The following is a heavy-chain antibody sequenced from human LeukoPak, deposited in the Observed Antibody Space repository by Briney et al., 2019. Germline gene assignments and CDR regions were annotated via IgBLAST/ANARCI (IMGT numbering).Heavy chain of an antibody. V-gene: IGHV3-23*01. CDR2: TVGGGDGT. Sequence: GGSLRLSCAASGFTFSSTSMSWVRQAPGKGLEWVAVTVGGGDGTYYADSVKGRFTISRDNSNNTLYLQMNSLRAEDTAVYYCARGEKNSYGPDYYYGMDVWGQGTTVTVSS. CDR3: ARGEKNSYGPDYYYGMDV. CDR1: GFTFSSTS. D-gene: IGHD5-18*01. J-gene: IGHJ6*02.